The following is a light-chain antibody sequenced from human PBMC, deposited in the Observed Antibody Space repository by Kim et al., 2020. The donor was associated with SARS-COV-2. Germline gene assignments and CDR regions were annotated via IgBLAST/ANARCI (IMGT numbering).Light chain of an antibody. CDR1: PNIRVY. CDR3: QQRSIWPIT. Sequence: SPGDRATLSVRASPNIRVYLAWYQQNPGQAPRLRIHDASNRATDIPARFSGSGSGTDFTLTISSLEPEDFGVYYCQQRSIWPITFGQGTRLEIK. J-gene: IGKJ5*01. CDR2: DAS. V-gene: IGKV3-11*01.